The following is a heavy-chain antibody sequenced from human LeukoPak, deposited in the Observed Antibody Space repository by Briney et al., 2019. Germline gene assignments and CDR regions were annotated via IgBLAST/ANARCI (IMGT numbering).Heavy chain of an antibody. D-gene: IGHD3-16*02. CDR2: ISGSGSST. Sequence: GGSLRLSCAASGFTFSSYAMSWVRQPPGKGLEWVSGISGSGSSTYYADSVKGRFTISRDNSKNALYLQINSLRAEDTAVYYCSKLGNDNVWGTYRDNWFDPWAREPWSPSPQ. CDR3: SKLGNDNVWGTYRDNWFDP. CDR1: GFTFSSYA. V-gene: IGHV3-23*01. J-gene: IGHJ5*02.